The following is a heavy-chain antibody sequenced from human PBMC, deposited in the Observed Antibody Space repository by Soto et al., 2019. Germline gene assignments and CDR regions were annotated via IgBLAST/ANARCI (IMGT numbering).Heavy chain of an antibody. CDR1: GFTFSSYA. CDR3: ASEAKAAAGTGREGC. D-gene: IGHD6-13*01. V-gene: IGHV3-23*01. CDR2: ISGSGGST. Sequence: EVQLLESGGGLVQPGGSLRLSCAASGFTFSSYAMSWVRQAPGKGLEWVSAISGSGGSTYYADSVKGRFTISRDSSNNTLDLQMNSLTAEDTAVDYCASEAKAAAGTGREGCWGQGSLVTVSS. J-gene: IGHJ4*02.